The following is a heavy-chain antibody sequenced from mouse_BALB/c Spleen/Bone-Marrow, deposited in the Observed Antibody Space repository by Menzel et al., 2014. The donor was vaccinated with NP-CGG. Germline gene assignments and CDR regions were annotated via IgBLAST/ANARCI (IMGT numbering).Heavy chain of an antibody. CDR2: IDPSDSYS. CDR3: ARGVVYYYAMDY. CDR1: GYTFTNYW. J-gene: IGHJ4*01. V-gene: IGHV1-69*02. Sequence: VQLQQSGAELVKPGASVKLSCKASGYTFTNYWMHWVKQRPGQGLEGIGEIDPSDSYSNYNQNFKGKATLTVDKSSSTAYMQLTSLTSEDSAVYYCARGVVYYYAMDYWGQGTSVTVSS.